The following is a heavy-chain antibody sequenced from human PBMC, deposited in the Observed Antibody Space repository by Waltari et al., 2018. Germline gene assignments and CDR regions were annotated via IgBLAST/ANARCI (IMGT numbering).Heavy chain of an antibody. CDR3: ARGEYSGSHWDY. CDR1: GYSISSGYY. V-gene: IGHV4-38-2*02. D-gene: IGHD5-12*01. CDR2: IYHSGST. Sequence: QVQLQESGPGLVKPSETLSLTCTVSGYSISSGYYWGWIRQPPGKGLEWIGSIYHSGSTHYTPSLKSRVTISVDTSKNQFSLKLSSVTAADTAVYYCARGEYSGSHWDYWGQGTLVTVSS. J-gene: IGHJ4*02.